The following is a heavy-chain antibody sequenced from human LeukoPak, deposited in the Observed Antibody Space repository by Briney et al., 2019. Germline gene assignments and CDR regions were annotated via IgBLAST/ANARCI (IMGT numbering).Heavy chain of an antibody. J-gene: IGHJ4*02. Sequence: PGGSLRLSCAASGFTFDDYGMGWVRQAPGKGLEWVSGVKWNGGSTGYADSVKGRFTISRDNAKNSLYLQMNSLRAEDTALYYCARALHDIFTGYYPNYFDYRGQGTLVTVSS. V-gene: IGHV3-20*04. CDR3: ARALHDIFTGYYPNYFDY. D-gene: IGHD3-9*01. CDR2: VKWNGGST. CDR1: GFTFDDYG.